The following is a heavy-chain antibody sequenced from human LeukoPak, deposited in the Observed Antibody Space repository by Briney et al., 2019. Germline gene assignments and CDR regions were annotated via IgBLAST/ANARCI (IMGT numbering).Heavy chain of an antibody. CDR3: ARLSLSLAAAGGLDP. CDR1: GYTFTSYG. J-gene: IGHJ5*02. V-gene: IGHV1-18*01. D-gene: IGHD6-13*01. CDR2: ISAYNGNT. Sequence: GASVKVSCKASGYTFTSYGISWVRRAPGQGLEWMGWISAYNGNTNYAQKLQGRVTMTTDTSTSTAYMELRSLRSDDTAVYYCARLSLSLAAAGGLDPWGQGTLVTVSS.